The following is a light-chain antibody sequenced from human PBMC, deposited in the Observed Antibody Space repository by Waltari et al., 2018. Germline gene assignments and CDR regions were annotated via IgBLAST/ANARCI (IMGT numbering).Light chain of an antibody. V-gene: IGLV3-25*03. Sequence: SYELTQPPSVSVSPGQTARITCSGDELPRQYVCWYQKKAGQAPLMVMDKDNERPSGIPDRFSGSGSGTTITLTISDVQAEDEADYYCQSADRSGSQWVFGGGTKLTVL. J-gene: IGLJ3*02. CDR3: QSADRSGSQWV. CDR2: KDN. CDR1: ELPRQY.